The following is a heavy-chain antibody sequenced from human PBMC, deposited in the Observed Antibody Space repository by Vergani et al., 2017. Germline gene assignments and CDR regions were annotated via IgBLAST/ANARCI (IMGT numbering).Heavy chain of an antibody. CDR2: ISGSGGST. V-gene: IGHV3-23*01. Sequence: EVQLLESGGDFVQPGGSLRLSCAASGFTFNHYAMNWVRQAPGKGLEWVSGISGSGGSTYYAGSVKGRFTISRDSSKNTLYLQMNNLSAVDTAVYYCAKAKPRNSGYDYLYYYHAMDVWGQGTTVTVSS. CDR3: AKAKPRNSGYDYLYYYHAMDV. CDR1: GFTFNHYA. D-gene: IGHD5-12*01. J-gene: IGHJ6*02.